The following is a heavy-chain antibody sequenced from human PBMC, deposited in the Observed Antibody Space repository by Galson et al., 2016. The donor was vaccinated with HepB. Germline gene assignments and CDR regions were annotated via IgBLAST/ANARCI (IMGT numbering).Heavy chain of an antibody. D-gene: IGHD3-3*01. CDR3: ARVGHLDFWSGYFVPPFDY. V-gene: IGHV4-31*03. J-gene: IGHJ4*02. Sequence: LSLTCIVSGDSISSGGSHWIWIRQHPGKGLEWIGFIYYSGSTYYNPSLKSRVTISVDTSKNQFSLKLSSVTVADTAVYYCARVGHLDFWSGYFVPPFDYWGQGTLVTVSS. CDR1: GDSISSGGSH. CDR2: IYYSGST.